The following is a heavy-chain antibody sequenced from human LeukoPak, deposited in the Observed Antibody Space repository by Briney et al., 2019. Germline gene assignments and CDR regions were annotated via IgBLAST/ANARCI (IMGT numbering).Heavy chain of an antibody. CDR1: GFTFSSYS. CDR3: ARAGIAVANNWFDP. J-gene: IGHJ5*02. V-gene: IGHV3-21*01. CDR2: ISSSGSYI. Sequence: GGSLRLSCAASGFTFSSYSMNWVRQAPGKGLEWVSSISSSGSYIYYADSVKGRFTISRDNAENSLYLQMNSLRAEDTAVYYCARAGIAVANNWFDPWGQGTLVTVSS. D-gene: IGHD6-19*01.